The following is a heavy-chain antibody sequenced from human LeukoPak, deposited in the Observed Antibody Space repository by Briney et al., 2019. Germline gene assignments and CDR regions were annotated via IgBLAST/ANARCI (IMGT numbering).Heavy chain of an antibody. V-gene: IGHV1-46*01. D-gene: IGHD1/OR15-1a*01. CDR1: GYTFTSYY. CDR2: INPSGGST. Sequence: GASVKVSCKASGYTFTSYYMHWVRQAPGQGLEWMGIINPSGGSTSYAQKFQGRVTMTRDMSTGTVYMELSSLRSEDTAVYYCARDIQQSLGPVEQRLDYWGQGTLVTVSS. CDR3: ARDIQQSLGPVEQRLDY. J-gene: IGHJ4*02.